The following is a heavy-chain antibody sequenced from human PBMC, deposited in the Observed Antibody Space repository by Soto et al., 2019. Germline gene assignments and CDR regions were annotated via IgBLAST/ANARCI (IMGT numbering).Heavy chain of an antibody. CDR3: ARDPYYDGSGYYSVYWYFDL. CDR2: IWYDGSNK. J-gene: IGHJ2*01. V-gene: IGHV3-33*01. Sequence: QVQLVESGGGVVQPGRSLRLSCVASGFSFSNDGMHWARQAPGKGLEWVGVIWYDGSNKFYADSVKGRFTISRDNSKNTLYLQMNSLRAEDTAVYYCARDPYYDGSGYYSVYWYFDLWGRGTLVTVSS. CDR1: GFSFSNDG. D-gene: IGHD3-22*01.